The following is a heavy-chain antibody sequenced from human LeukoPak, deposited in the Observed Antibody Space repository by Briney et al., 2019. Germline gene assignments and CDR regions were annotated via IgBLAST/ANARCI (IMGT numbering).Heavy chain of an antibody. CDR1: GFTFDDYA. D-gene: IGHD3-10*01. V-gene: IGHV3-23*01. J-gene: IGHJ4*02. Sequence: GGSLRLSCAASGFTFDDYAMHWVRQAPGKGLEWVSAISGGGLSTYYADSVKGRFTISRDNSKNTLYLQVNSLRAEDTAVYYCARDLWVGESSWWGQGTLVTVSS. CDR3: ARDLWVGESSW. CDR2: ISGGGLST.